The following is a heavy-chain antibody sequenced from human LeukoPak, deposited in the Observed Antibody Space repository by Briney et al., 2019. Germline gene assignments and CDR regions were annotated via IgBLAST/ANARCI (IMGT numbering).Heavy chain of an antibody. J-gene: IGHJ4*02. D-gene: IGHD2-2*01. Sequence: PSETLSLTCAVYGGSFSGYYWSWIRQPPGKGLEWIGEINHSGSTNYNPSLKSRVTISVDTSKNQFSLKLSSVTAADTAVYYCARGGEDYCSSTSCSWYYFDYWGQGTLVTVSS. V-gene: IGHV4-34*01. CDR3: ARGGEDYCSSTSCSWYYFDY. CDR1: GGSFSGYY. CDR2: INHSGST.